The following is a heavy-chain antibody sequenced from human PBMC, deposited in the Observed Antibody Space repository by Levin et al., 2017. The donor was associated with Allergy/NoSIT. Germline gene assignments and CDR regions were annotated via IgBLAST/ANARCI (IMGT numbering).Heavy chain of an antibody. V-gene: IGHV4-61*02. CDR2: IYTTGST. CDR1: VGSISTGSYF. CDR3: ARTHKLLSFGELLSGAFDI. Sequence: SETLSLTCTVSVGSISTGSYFWSWIRQPAGKGLEWIGRIYTTGSTNYNPSLKSRVTISLDTSKNQFSLKLSSVTATDTAVYYCARTHKLLSFGELLSGAFDIWGQGTMVTVSS. D-gene: IGHD3-10*01. J-gene: IGHJ3*02.